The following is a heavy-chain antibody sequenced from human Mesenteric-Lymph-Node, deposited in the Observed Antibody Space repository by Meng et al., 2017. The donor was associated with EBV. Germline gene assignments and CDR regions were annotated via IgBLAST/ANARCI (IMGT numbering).Heavy chain of an antibody. CDR3: ARIDGAIAVSTSYY. J-gene: IGHJ4*02. Sequence: QVRLVRSVSALKKPGSSDKGSCEASGNTCTKYGIKWVRQAPGQGLESMGWINTHTGNPTYAQGFTGRFVFSLDSSVSTAYLQISSLEAEDTAVYYCARIDGAIAVSTSYYWGQGSLVTVSS. CDR2: INTHTGNP. V-gene: IGHV7-4-1*02. CDR1: GNTCTKYG. D-gene: IGHD5-24*01.